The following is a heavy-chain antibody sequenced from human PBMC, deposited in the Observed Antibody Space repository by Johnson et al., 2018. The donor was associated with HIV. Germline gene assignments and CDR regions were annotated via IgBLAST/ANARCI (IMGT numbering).Heavy chain of an antibody. D-gene: IGHD3-22*01. CDR1: GFAFSSYA. CDR2: ISYDGTSK. V-gene: IGHV3-30*04. J-gene: IGHJ3*02. Sequence: QVQLVESGGGVVQPGRSLRLSCAASGFAFSSYAMHWVRQAPGKGLEWVAVISYDGTSKYQADSVKGRFTISRDNSKNTLYLQMNSLRAEDTAVYYCAREGNYYDSSSHAFDIWGQGTMVTVSS. CDR3: AREGNYYDSSSHAFDI.